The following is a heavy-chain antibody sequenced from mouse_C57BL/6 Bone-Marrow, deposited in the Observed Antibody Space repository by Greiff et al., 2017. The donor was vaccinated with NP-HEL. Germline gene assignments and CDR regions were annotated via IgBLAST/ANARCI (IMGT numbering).Heavy chain of an antibody. D-gene: IGHD2-1*01. CDR3: ATYGNFDY. CDR2: IDPSDIYT. CDR1: GYTFTSYW. Sequence: QVQLQQPGAELVKPGASVKLSCKASGYTFTSYWMQWVKQRPGQGLEWIGEIDPSDIYTNYNQKFKGKATLTVDTSSSTAYMQLSSLTSEDSAVYYCATYGNFDYWGQGTTLTVSS. J-gene: IGHJ2*01. V-gene: IGHV1-50*01.